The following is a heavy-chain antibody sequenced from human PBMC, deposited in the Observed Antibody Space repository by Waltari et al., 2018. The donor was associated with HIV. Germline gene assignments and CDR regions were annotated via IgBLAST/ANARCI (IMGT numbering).Heavy chain of an antibody. CDR3: ARGPRPSTVTAPGWYFDL. CDR2: MNDGGKA. V-gene: IGHV4-34*02. D-gene: IGHD4-17*01. CDR1: GGSFVGHY. Sequence: QVDLRQWGTGLLKPSETLSRTCAVYGGSFVGHYWSWVRETPGKGLEWIGEMNDGGKANYNPALKSRVSMSIDPSKKQFTLELRSVTAADTAVSYCARGPRPSTVTAPGWYFDLWGRGTLVTVSS. J-gene: IGHJ2*01.